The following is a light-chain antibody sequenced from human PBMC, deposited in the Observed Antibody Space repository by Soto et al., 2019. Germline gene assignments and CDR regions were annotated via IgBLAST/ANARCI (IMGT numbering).Light chain of an antibody. CDR2: KTS. CDR1: QSISTW. J-gene: IGKJ2*01. V-gene: IGKV1-5*03. CDR3: QQYTGYPHT. Sequence: DIPMTPSPSTLSASVGDRVTITCRASQSISTWLAWYQQKPGKAPKLLIYKTSSLRNGVPSRFSGSGSGTEFTLTIYSLQPDDFASYYCQQYTGYPHTFGQGTKLEIK.